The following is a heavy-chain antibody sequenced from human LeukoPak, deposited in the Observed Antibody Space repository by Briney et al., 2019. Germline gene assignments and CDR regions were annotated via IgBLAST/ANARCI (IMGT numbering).Heavy chain of an antibody. D-gene: IGHD3-22*01. CDR2: ISGSGGST. J-gene: IGHJ4*02. Sequence: PGGSLRLSCAASGFTFSSYAMSWVRQAPGKGLEWVSAISGSGGSTYYADSVKGRFTISRDNSKNTLYLQMNSLRAEDTAVYYCAKDGYYYDSSGYKGAYYFDYWGQGTLVTVYS. V-gene: IGHV3-23*01. CDR1: GFTFSSYA. CDR3: AKDGYYYDSSGYKGAYYFDY.